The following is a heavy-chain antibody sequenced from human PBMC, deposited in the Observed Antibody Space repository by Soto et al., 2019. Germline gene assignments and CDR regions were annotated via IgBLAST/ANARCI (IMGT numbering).Heavy chain of an antibody. CDR3: AKDRDVAYLFGENWFDP. Sequence: PGGSLRLSCAASGFTFSSYAMSWVRQAPGKGLEWVSAISGSGGSTYYADSVKGRFTISRDNSKNTLYLQMNSLRAEDTAVYYCAKDRDVAYLFGENWFDPWGQGTLVTVSS. D-gene: IGHD3-10*01. J-gene: IGHJ5*02. CDR2: ISGSGGST. CDR1: GFTFSSYA. V-gene: IGHV3-23*01.